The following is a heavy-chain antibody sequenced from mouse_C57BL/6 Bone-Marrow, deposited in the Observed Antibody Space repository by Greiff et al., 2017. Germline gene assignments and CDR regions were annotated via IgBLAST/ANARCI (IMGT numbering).Heavy chain of an antibody. Sequence: EVMLVESGGDLVKPGGSLKLSCAASGFTFSSYGMSWVRQTPDKRLEWVATISSGGSYTYYQDSVKGRFTISRDNAKNTLYLQMSSLKSEDTAMYYCARQGRGYAMDYWGQGTSVTVSS. J-gene: IGHJ4*01. CDR1: GFTFSSYG. V-gene: IGHV5-6*01. CDR3: ARQGRGYAMDY. CDR2: ISSGGSYT.